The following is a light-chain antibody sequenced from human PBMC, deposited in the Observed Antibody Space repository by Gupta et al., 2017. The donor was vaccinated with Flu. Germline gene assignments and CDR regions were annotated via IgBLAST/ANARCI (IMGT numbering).Light chain of an antibody. CDR2: SDN. J-gene: IGLJ2*01. Sequence: QRVTSSCSGSVSNIGGNYVYWYQQRPGTAHKLLIYSDNQRPAGVPDRFSGSKSGTSASLAISGLRAEEEADYYCATWDDSLRVVFGGGTKLTVL. CDR1: VSNIGGNY. CDR3: ATWDDSLRVV. V-gene: IGLV1-47*02.